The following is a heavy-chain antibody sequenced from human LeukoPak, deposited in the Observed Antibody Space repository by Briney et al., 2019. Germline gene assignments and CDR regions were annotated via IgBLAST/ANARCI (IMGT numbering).Heavy chain of an antibody. CDR1: GYTFTGYY. D-gene: IGHD2-15*01. CDR2: ISAYNGNT. CDR3: ARDDLDCSGGTCYPDAY. J-gene: IGHJ4*02. Sequence: ASVKVSCKASGYTFTGYYMHWVRQAPGQGLEWMGWISAYNGNTNYAQMLQGRVTMTTDTSTSTAYMELRSLRSDDTALYYCARDDLDCSGGTCYPDAYWGQGTLVTVSS. V-gene: IGHV1-18*04.